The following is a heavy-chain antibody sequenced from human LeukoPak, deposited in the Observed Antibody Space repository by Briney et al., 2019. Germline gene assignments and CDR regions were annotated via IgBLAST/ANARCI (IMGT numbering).Heavy chain of an antibody. CDR3: ARHSSYYYEGSGYKN. D-gene: IGHD3-22*01. Sequence: PSETLSLTCTVSGGSMSSSSFYWDWIRQPPGKGLEWIGSIYYSGSTYYNPSLKSRFTISVDSSKNQFSLRLSSVTAADTAVYYCARHSSYYYEGSGYKNWGQGTLVTVSS. J-gene: IGHJ4*02. CDR1: GGSMSSSSFY. CDR2: IYYSGST. V-gene: IGHV4-39*01.